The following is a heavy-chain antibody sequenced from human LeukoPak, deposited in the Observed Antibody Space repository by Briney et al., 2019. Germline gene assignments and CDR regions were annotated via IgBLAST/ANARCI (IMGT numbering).Heavy chain of an antibody. D-gene: IGHD6-19*01. V-gene: IGHV3-20*04. Sequence: PGGSLRLSCAASGFTFSSYWMHWVRQAPGKGLEGVSGINWNGGSTGYADSVKGRFTISRDNAKNSLYLQMTSLRAEDTALYYCARDSSGWYASFDYWGQGTLVTVSS. CDR1: GFTFSSYW. CDR3: ARDSSGWYASFDY. CDR2: INWNGGST. J-gene: IGHJ4*02.